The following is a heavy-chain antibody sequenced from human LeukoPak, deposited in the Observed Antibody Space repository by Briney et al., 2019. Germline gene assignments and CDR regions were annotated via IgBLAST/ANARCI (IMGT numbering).Heavy chain of an antibody. CDR3: AREIAAAGRSIDWYFDL. CDR1: GGSISSSSYY. V-gene: IGHV4-39*07. J-gene: IGHJ2*01. D-gene: IGHD6-13*01. CDR2: IYYSGST. Sequence: SDTLSLTCTVSGGSISSSSYYWGWIRQPPGKGLEWIGSIYYSGSTYYNPSLKSRVTISVDTSKNQFSLKLSSVTAADTAVYYCAREIAAAGRSIDWYFDLWGRGTLVTVSS.